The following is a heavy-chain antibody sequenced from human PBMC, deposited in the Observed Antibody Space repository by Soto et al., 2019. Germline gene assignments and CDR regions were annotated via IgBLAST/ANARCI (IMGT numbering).Heavy chain of an antibody. D-gene: IGHD4-4*01. J-gene: IGHJ2*01. CDR1: GFTFSSYA. CDR3: ARPLWRDDYNWGYFDL. V-gene: IGHV3-30-3*01. CDR2: ISSDGSNK. Sequence: QVQLVESGGGVVQPGRSLRLSCAASGFTFSSYAMHWVRQSPGKGLDWVAVISSDGSNKYYTDSVKGRFTISRDNSKNPRYLQMNSLRAEDTAVDYCARPLWRDDYNWGYFDLWGRCTLVTVSS.